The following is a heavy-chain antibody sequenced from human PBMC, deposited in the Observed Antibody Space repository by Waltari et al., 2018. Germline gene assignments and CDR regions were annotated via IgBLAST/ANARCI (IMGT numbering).Heavy chain of an antibody. J-gene: IGHJ6*03. Sequence: QVQLVQSGAEVKKPGSSVKVSCKASGGTLSSYASSWVRQAPGQGLEWMGGIIPIFGTANYAQKVQGRVTITADESTSTAYMELSSLRSEDTAVYYCARALYGNWGDYYYYYMDVWGKGTTVTVSS. CDR1: GGTLSSYA. CDR2: IIPIFGTA. V-gene: IGHV1-69*12. CDR3: ARALYGNWGDYYYYYMDV. D-gene: IGHD7-27*01.